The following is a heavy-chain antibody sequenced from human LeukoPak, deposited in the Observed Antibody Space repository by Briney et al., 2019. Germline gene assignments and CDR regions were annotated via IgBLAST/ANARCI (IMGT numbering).Heavy chain of an antibody. CDR1: GYTFTSYD. Sequence: ASVKVSCKASGYTFTSYDINWVRQATGQGLEWMGWMNPNSGNTGYAQKFQGRVTMTRNTSISTAYMELSSLRSEDTAVYYCARVGRLRYFDWLPTGADYYYMDVWGKGTTVTVSS. V-gene: IGHV1-8*01. J-gene: IGHJ6*03. CDR3: ARVGRLRYFDWLPTGADYYYMDV. D-gene: IGHD3-9*01. CDR2: MNPNSGNT.